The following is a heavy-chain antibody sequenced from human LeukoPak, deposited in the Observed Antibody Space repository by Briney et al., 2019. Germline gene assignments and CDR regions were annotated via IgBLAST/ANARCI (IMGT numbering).Heavy chain of an antibody. J-gene: IGHJ6*02. CDR2: IYHSGST. D-gene: IGHD4-17*01. CDR3: ARMTTVSLYYYYGMDD. CDR1: GGSISSSNW. V-gene: IGHV4-4*02. Sequence: SETLSLTCAVSGGSISSSNWWSWVRQPPGKGLEWIGEIYHSGSTNYNPSLKSRVTISVDKSKNQFSLKLSSVTAADTAVYYCARMTTVSLYYYYGMDDWGQGTTVTVSS.